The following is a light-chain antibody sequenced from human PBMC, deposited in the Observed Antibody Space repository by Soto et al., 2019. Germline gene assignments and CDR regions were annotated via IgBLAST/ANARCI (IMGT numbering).Light chain of an antibody. Sequence: IQMTQSTSTLSASVGDRVTITCRASQSISTWLAWYQQRAGKAPKLLIYKASNLESGVPSRFSGSGSGTDFTLTISSLQPDDFATYYCQQYNSYSWAFGQVTKV. CDR3: QQYNSYSWA. CDR1: QSISTW. J-gene: IGKJ1*01. V-gene: IGKV1-5*03. CDR2: KAS.